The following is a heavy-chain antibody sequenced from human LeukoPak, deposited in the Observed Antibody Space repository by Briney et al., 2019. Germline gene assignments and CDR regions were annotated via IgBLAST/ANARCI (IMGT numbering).Heavy chain of an antibody. CDR3: ARVGYSSGWTIDY. D-gene: IGHD6-19*01. Sequence: GGSLRLSCAASGFSFSTYTMNWVRQAPGKGLEWVSVIYSGGSTYYADSVKGRFTISRDNSKNTLYLQMNSLRAEDTAVYYCARVGYSSGWTIDYWGQGTLVTVSS. CDR2: IYSGGST. V-gene: IGHV3-53*01. CDR1: GFSFSTYT. J-gene: IGHJ4*02.